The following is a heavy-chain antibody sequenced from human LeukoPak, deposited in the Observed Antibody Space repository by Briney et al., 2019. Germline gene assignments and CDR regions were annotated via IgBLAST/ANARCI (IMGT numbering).Heavy chain of an antibody. D-gene: IGHD3-3*01. CDR2: IYTGGNT. CDR1: GFTFSSYA. V-gene: IGHV3-66*01. J-gene: IGHJ4*02. Sequence: PGRSLRLSCAASGFTFSSYAMHWVRQAPGKGLAWVSVIYTGGNTYYADSVKGRFTISRDNSRNTLYLQMNSLRAEDTAVYYCARVQAIFQNFDYWGQGTLVTVSS. CDR3: ARVQAIFQNFDY.